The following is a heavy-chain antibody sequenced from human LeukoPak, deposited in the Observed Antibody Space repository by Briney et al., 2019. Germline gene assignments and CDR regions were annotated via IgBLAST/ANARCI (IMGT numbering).Heavy chain of an antibody. D-gene: IGHD6-19*01. CDR3: ARDKTTVAGTFDY. V-gene: IGHV1-69*04. Sequence: PGASVKVSCKASGGTFSSYAISWVRQAPGQGLEWMGRIIPILGIANYAQKLQGRVTITADKSTSTAYMELSSLRSEDTAVYYCARDKTTVAGTFDYWGQGTLVTVSS. CDR2: IIPILGIA. J-gene: IGHJ4*02. CDR1: GGTFSSYA.